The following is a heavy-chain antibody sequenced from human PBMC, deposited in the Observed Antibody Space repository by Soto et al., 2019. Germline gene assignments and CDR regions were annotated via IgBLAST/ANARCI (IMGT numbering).Heavy chain of an antibody. J-gene: IGHJ3*01. D-gene: IGHD3-22*01. CDR1: GFTFSTYG. Sequence: GGSLRLPCAASGFTFSTYGMHWVRQAPGKGLEWVAVMSFDGSKKYYGDSVKGRFSISRDNSKNTLYLQMDSLRAEDTAVYYCAKFRYYDSSGYYPYDAFDFWGQGTMVTVSS. V-gene: IGHV3-30*18. CDR2: MSFDGSKK. CDR3: AKFRYYDSSGYYPYDAFDF.